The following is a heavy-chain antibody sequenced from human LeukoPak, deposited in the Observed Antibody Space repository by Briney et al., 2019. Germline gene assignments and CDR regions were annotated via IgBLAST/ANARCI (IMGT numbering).Heavy chain of an antibody. V-gene: IGHV4-59*08. Sequence: SETLSLTCTVSGDTISSYYWNWIRQPPGKGLEWIGNIYYSGSTNYNPSLKSRVTISVDTSKNQFSLKLSSVTAADTAVYYCVLLYDDGSGSYYTSDYYYGMDVWGQGTTVTVSS. CDR3: VLLYDDGSGSYYTSDYYYGMDV. D-gene: IGHD3-10*01. J-gene: IGHJ6*02. CDR1: GDTISSYY. CDR2: IYYSGST.